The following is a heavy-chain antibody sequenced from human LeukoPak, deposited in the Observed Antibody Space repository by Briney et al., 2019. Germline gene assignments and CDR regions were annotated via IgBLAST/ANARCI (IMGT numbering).Heavy chain of an antibody. V-gene: IGHV4-59*08. CDR1: GGSISSYY. CDR3: ARHDPTYYYDGSGYALDY. Sequence: SETLSLTCTVSGGSISSYYWSWIRQPPGKGLEWIGYIYYSGSTNYNPSLKSRVTISVDTSKNQFSLKLSSVTAADTAVYYCARHDPTYYYDGSGYALDYWGQGTLVTVSS. CDR2: IYYSGST. J-gene: IGHJ4*02. D-gene: IGHD3-22*01.